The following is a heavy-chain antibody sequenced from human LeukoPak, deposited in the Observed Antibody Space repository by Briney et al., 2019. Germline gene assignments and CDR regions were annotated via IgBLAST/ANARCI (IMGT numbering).Heavy chain of an antibody. CDR2: ISSSGSTI. Sequence: GSLRLSFAASGFPFSDYYMSWIRQAPGKGLEWVSYISSSGSTIYYADSVKGRFTISRDNAKNSLYLQMNSLRAEDTAVYYCARDPYYDFWSGLPPYFDYWGQGTLVTVSS. D-gene: IGHD3-3*01. V-gene: IGHV3-11*04. CDR3: ARDPYYDFWSGLPPYFDY. CDR1: GFPFSDYY. J-gene: IGHJ4*02.